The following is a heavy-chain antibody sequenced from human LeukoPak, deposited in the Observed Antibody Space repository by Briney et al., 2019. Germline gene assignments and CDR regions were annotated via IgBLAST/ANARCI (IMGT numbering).Heavy chain of an antibody. D-gene: IGHD6-19*01. J-gene: IGHJ4*02. CDR1: GYTFTSYY. V-gene: IGHV1-46*01. CDR3: ARGSPHLAVAGTGSDY. CDR2: INPRGGST. Sequence: ASVKVSCKASGYTFTSYYMHWMRQAPGQGPEWMGIINPRGGSTDYSQKFQDRVTMSSDTSISTAYMELSRLRSDDTAVYYCARGSPHLAVAGTGSDYWGQGTLVTVSS.